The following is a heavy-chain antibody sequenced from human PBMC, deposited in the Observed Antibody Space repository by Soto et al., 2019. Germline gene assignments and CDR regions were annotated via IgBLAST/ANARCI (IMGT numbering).Heavy chain of an antibody. D-gene: IGHD3-9*01. V-gene: IGHV1-18*01. CDR2: ISAYNGDT. Sequence: QVQLVQSGVEVKKPGASVKVSCKVSGYTFDSYDINWVRQAPAQGLEWMGWISAYNGDTSYAQKFQGRVTMTTEPCTGTAYMELRSLRSDDTAVYYCVRSNYDISVGHSDYFDYWGQGTLVTVSS. CDR1: GYTFDSYD. J-gene: IGHJ4*02. CDR3: VRSNYDISVGHSDYFDY.